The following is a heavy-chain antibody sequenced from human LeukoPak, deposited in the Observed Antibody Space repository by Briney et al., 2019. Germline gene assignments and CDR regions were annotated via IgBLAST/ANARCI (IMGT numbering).Heavy chain of an antibody. V-gene: IGHV3-53*01. CDR1: GFTVSSNY. Sequence: PGGSLRLSCAASGFTVSSNYMSWVRQAPGEGLEWVSVIYSGCSTYYADSVKGRFTISRDNSKNTLYLQMNSLRAEDTAVYYCASDGGYYDSSGLDYWGQGTLVTVSS. D-gene: IGHD3-22*01. CDR3: ASDGGYYDSSGLDY. J-gene: IGHJ4*02. CDR2: IYSGCST.